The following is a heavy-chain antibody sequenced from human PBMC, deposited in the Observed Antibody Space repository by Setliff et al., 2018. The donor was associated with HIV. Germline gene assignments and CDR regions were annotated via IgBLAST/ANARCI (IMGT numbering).Heavy chain of an antibody. CDR3: ARGKVVRGVIPSYYFDY. V-gene: IGHV1-46*01. CDR2: INPSGGST. CDR1: GYTFTSYY. J-gene: IGHJ4*02. Sequence: ASVKVSCKASGYTFTSYYIHWVRQAPGQGLEWMGIINPSGGSTSYAQKFQGRVTMTRDTSTSTVDMELSSLRSEDTAVYYCARGKVVRGVIPSYYFDYWGQGTLVTVSS. D-gene: IGHD3-10*01.